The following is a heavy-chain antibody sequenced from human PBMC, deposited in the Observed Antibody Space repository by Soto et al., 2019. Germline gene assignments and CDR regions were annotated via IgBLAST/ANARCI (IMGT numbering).Heavy chain of an antibody. Sequence: QVQLVQSGAEVKKPGSSVKVSCKASGGTFRTSAISWVRQAPGQGLEWVGGIMPVFRRPKYAQNFQGRVTIPADESTSTADMELSSLRSDDTAVYYCARDKDRPQLGGNYYYILDVWGQGTAVTVSS. J-gene: IGHJ6*02. CDR1: GGTFRTSA. CDR3: ARDKDRPQLGGNYYYILDV. D-gene: IGHD3-3*02. V-gene: IGHV1-69*12. CDR2: IMPVFRRP.